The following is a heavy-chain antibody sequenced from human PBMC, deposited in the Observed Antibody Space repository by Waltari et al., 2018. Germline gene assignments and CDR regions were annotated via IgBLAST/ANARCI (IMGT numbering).Heavy chain of an antibody. CDR1: GCSISSSSYY. Sequence: QLQLQESGPGLVKPSETLSLTCTVSGCSISSSSYYWGGIRQPPGKGLEWIVSIYYSGGTSDNPSLKSRVTISVDTSKNQFSLKLSSVTAADTAVYYWARDREWLAVAGEWGQGTLVTVSS. V-gene: IGHV4-39*07. CDR3: ARDREWLAVAGE. D-gene: IGHD6-19*01. CDR2: IYYSGGT. J-gene: IGHJ4*02.